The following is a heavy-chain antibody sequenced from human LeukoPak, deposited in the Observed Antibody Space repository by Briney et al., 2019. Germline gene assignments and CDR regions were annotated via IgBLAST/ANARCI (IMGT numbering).Heavy chain of an antibody. D-gene: IGHD3-10*01. CDR2: INPSGGST. J-gene: IGHJ4*02. Sequence: ASVKVSCKASGYTFTSYYMHWVRQAPGQGLERMGIINPSGGSTSYAQKFQGRVTMTRDTSTSTVYMELSSLRSEDTAVYYCAREEYYYGSGSYYNGRSGFDYWGQGTLVTVSS. CDR1: GYTFTSYY. V-gene: IGHV1-46*01. CDR3: AREEYYYGSGSYYNGRSGFDY.